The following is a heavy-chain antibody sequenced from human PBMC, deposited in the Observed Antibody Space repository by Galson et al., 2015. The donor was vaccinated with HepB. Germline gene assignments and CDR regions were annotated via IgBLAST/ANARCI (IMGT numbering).Heavy chain of an antibody. CDR3: VRKMDV. CDR2: INPDGTEK. J-gene: IGHJ6*02. V-gene: IGHV3-7*03. CDR1: GFTFSSYW. Sequence: SLRLSCAASGFTFSSYWMSWVRLAPGKGLEWVANINPDGTEKHSVGSVKGRFTISRDNAKGSVYLQMNSLRAEDTAIYYCVRKMDVWGQGTTVTISS.